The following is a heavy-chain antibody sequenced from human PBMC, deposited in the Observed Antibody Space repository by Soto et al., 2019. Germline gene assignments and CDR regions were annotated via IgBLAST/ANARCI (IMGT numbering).Heavy chain of an antibody. J-gene: IGHJ4*02. D-gene: IGHD5-12*01. CDR1: GGTFSSYA. Sequence: ASVKVSCKASGGTFSSYAISWVRQAPGQGLEWMGGIIPIFGTANYAQKFQGRVTITADESTSTAYMELSSLRSEDTAVYYCARDRDSGYDPNFDYWGQGTLVTVSS. CDR2: IIPIFGTA. CDR3: ARDRDSGYDPNFDY. V-gene: IGHV1-69*13.